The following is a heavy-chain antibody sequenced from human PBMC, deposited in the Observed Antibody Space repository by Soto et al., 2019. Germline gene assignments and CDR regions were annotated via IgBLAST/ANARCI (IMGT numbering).Heavy chain of an antibody. V-gene: IGHV3-21*01. CDR1: GFSFNTYY. J-gene: IGHJ4*02. CDR2: ISSSSNYI. Sequence: EVQLVESGGGLVKPGGSLRLSCAASGFSFNTYYMNWVRQAPGKGLEWVSSISSSSNYIYYADSVKGRFTISRDNAKNSLYLQMNSLSAEDTAVYSCARTHNWNFDYWGQGTLVTVSS. CDR3: ARTHNWNFDY. D-gene: IGHD1-20*01.